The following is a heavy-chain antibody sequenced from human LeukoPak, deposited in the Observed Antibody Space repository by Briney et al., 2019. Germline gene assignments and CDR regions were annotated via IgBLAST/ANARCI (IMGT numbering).Heavy chain of an antibody. V-gene: IGHV3-30*18. J-gene: IGHJ4*02. CDR1: GFTFSSYG. CDR3: AKDGWGRDSSGWYDDY. CDR2: ISYDGSNK. D-gene: IGHD6-19*01. Sequence: PGRSLRLSCAASGFTFSSYGMHWVRQAPGKGLEWVAVISYDGSNKYYADSVKGRFTISRDNSKNTLYLQMNSLRAEDTAVYYCAKDGWGRDSSGWYDDYWGQGTLVTVSS.